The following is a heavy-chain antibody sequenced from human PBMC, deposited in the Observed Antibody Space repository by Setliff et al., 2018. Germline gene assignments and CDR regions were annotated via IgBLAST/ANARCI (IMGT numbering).Heavy chain of an antibody. Sequence: PGGSLRLSCVVSGFTFNNYAMTWVRQAPGKGLEWVSSISGSGGTTDYADSVRGRFTVSRDNSKDTVYLQLSSLTSDDTATYYCAKASVWVVDANCGSFDVWGQGTVVTVSS. J-gene: IGHJ3*01. CDR2: ISGSGGTT. D-gene: IGHD2-15*01. V-gene: IGHV3-23*01. CDR3: AKASVWVVDANCGSFDV. CDR1: GFTFNNYA.